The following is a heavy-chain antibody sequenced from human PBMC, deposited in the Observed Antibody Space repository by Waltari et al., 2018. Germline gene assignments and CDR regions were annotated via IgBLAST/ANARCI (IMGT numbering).Heavy chain of an antibody. V-gene: IGHV1-2*06. CDR2: SKPKSGGT. Sequence: QVQLVQSGAEVKKPGASVKVSCKASGYTFTGYYMHWVRQAPGQGLEWMGRSKPKSGGTNYAQKFQGRVTMTRDTSISTAYMELSRLRSDDTAVYYWAKGRALLPPDDWGQGTLVTVSS. CDR1: GYTFTGYY. CDR3: AKGRALLPPDD. J-gene: IGHJ4*02.